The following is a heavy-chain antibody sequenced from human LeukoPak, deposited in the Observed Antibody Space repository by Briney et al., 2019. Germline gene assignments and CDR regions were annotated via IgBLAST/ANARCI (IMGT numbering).Heavy chain of an antibody. CDR1: GFTFSSYG. CDR3: AKDLVGYQLSMNWFDP. D-gene: IGHD2-2*01. V-gene: IGHV3-30*02. J-gene: IGHJ5*02. CDR2: IRYDVGNK. Sequence: AGGSLRLSCAASGFTFSSYGMHWVRQAPGKGREWVAFIRYDVGNKYYAESVKGRFTISRDNSKNTLYMQMNSLRAEDTAVYYCAKDLVGYQLSMNWFDPWGQGTLVTVSS.